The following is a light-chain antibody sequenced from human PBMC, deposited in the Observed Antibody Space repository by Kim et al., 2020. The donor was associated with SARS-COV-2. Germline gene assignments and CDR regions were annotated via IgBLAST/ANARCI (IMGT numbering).Light chain of an antibody. CDR1: SSSSGAYYD. CDR3: QSYDRSLSGSV. CDR2: GTT. Sequence: QTVTISCTGSSSSSGAYYDVLWYQQLPGAAPKLLIHGTTNRTSGVPDRFSGSKAGTSASLDITGLQAEDEAVYYCQSYDRSLSGSVFGGGTQLTVL. J-gene: IGLJ3*02. V-gene: IGLV1-40*01.